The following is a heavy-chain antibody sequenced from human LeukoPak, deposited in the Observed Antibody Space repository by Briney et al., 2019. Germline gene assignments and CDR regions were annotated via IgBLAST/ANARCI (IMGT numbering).Heavy chain of an antibody. V-gene: IGHV4-61*02. CDR1: GGSISSGSYY. CDR2: IYTSGST. CDR3: ARRGDV. Sequence: TLSLTCTVSGGSISSGSYYWSWIRQPAGKGLEWIGRIYTSGSTNYNPSLKSRVTISRDTSKNQFSLQVNSVTAADTAVYYCARRGDVWGQGTMVTVSS. J-gene: IGHJ3*01.